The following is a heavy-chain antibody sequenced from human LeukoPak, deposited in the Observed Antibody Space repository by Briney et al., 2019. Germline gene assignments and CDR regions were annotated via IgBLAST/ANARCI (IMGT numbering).Heavy chain of an antibody. D-gene: IGHD1-7*01. CDR2: ISSSSSYI. CDR1: GFTVSDNY. CDR3: ARALVELYYYMDV. J-gene: IGHJ6*03. V-gene: IGHV3-21*01. Sequence: GGSLRLSCVASGFTVSDNYMTWVRQAPGKGLEWVSSISSSSSYIYYADSVKGRFTISRDNAKNSLYLQMNSLRAEDTAVYYCARALVELYYYMDVWGKGTTVTVSS.